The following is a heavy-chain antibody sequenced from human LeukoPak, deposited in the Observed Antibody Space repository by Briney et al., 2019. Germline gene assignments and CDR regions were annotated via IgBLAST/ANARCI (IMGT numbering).Heavy chain of an antibody. CDR3: AKDSGSGSYYGPNWFDP. Sequence: GGSLRLSCAASGFTFSSYAMTWVREAPGKGLEWVSAISGSGGSAYYADSVKGRFTISRDNSKNTLYLQMNSLRPEDTAVYYCAKDSGSGSYYGPNWFDPWGQGTLVNVSS. J-gene: IGHJ5*02. CDR1: GFTFSSYA. D-gene: IGHD3-10*01. CDR2: ISGSGGSA. V-gene: IGHV3-23*01.